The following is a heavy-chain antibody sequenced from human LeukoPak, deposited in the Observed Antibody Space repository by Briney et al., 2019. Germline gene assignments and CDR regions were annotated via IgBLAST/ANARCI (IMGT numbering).Heavy chain of an antibody. CDR1: GYTFTGYY. V-gene: IGHV1-2*02. J-gene: IGHJ4*02. Sequence: ASVKVSCKTSGYTFTGYYMHWVRQAPGQGLEWMGWINPSSGGTDYAQKFQGRVTMTRDTSISTVYMELGRLRSDDTAVYYCARDRSRYFDYWGQGTLVTVSS. CDR3: ARDRSRYFDY. CDR2: INPSSGGT. D-gene: IGHD3-16*02.